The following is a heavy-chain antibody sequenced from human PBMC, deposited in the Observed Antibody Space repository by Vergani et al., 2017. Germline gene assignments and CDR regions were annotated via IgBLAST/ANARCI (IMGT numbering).Heavy chain of an antibody. D-gene: IGHD2-2*01. CDR1: GGTFSSYT. V-gene: IGHV1-69*02. CDR2: IIPILGIA. Sequence: QVQLVQSGAEVKKPGSSVKVSCKASGGTFSSYTISWVRQAPGQGLEWMGRIIPILGIANYAQKFQGRVTITADKSTSTAYMELSSLRSEDTAVYYCARQGYGSSTCCYGYYYYYGMDVWGQGTTVTVSS. CDR3: ARQGYGSSTCCYGYYYYYGMDV. J-gene: IGHJ6*02.